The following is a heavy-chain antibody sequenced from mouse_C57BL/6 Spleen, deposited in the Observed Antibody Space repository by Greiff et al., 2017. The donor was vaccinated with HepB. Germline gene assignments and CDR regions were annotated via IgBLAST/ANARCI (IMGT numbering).Heavy chain of an antibody. CDR2: IDPSDSYT. D-gene: IGHD1-1*01. CDR1: GYTFTSYW. J-gene: IGHJ3*01. CDR3: ARRYYYGSSYGAY. Sequence: VQLQQPGAELVKPGASVKLSCKASGYTFTSYWMQWVKQRPGQGLEWIGEIDPSDSYTNYNQKFKGKATLTVDTSSSTAYMQLSSLTSEDSAVYYCARRYYYGSSYGAYWGQGTLVTVSA. V-gene: IGHV1-50*01.